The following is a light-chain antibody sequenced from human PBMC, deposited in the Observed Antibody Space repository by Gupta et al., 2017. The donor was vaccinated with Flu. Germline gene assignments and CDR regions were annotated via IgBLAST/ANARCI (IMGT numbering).Light chain of an antibody. CDR2: GAS. J-gene: IGKJ1*01. V-gene: IGKV3-15*01. Sequence: ELVMTHSPATLSASPGERATLSCRASQSVSSYLAWYQQKPGQAPRLLIYGASTRATGIPARFSGSGSGTEFTLTISSLQSEDFAVYYCQQDNNWPRTFGQGTKVEIK. CDR3: QQDNNWPRT. CDR1: QSVSSY.